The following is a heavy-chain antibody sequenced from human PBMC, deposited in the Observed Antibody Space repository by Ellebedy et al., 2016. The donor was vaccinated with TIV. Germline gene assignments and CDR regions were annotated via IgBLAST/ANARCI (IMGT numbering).Heavy chain of an antibody. CDR2: IYSGGAT. J-gene: IGHJ4*02. CDR1: AFTVGNNY. CDR3: AKGHYYDSSGAYSYEDH. V-gene: IGHV3-66*01. D-gene: IGHD3-22*01. Sequence: GGSLRLSCAASAFTVGNNYMAWVRQAPGKGLEWVSLIYSGGATHYADSVKGRFTISRDSSKNTLYLQMNSLRAEDTAVYYCAKGHYYDSSGAYSYEDHWGQGTLVTVSS.